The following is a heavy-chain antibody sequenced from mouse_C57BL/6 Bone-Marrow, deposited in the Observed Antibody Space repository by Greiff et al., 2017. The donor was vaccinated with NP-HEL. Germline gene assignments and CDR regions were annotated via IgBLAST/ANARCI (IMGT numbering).Heavy chain of an antibody. D-gene: IGHD2-10*02. J-gene: IGHJ1*03. CDR3: TTGYGWYFDV. V-gene: IGHV14-4*01. CDR1: GFNIKDDS. CDR2: IDPENGDP. Sequence: EVQLQQSGAELVRPGASVKLSCTASGFNIKDDSMHWVKQRPEQGLEWIGWIDPENGDPEYASKFQGKATITADTSSNTAYLQLSSLTSEDTAVYYCTTGYGWYFDVWGTGTTVTVSS.